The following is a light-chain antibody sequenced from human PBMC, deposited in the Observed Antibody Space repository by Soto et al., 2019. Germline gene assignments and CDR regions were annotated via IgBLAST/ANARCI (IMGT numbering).Light chain of an antibody. V-gene: IGKV1-39*01. Sequence: DIQMTQSPSSLSASVGDRVTITCRASQSISSYLNWYQQKPGKAPKLLIYAASSLQSGVPSRFSGSGSGTDFTFTISSLQPEDFATYYCPQCYSTLYTFGQGTKLEIK. CDR3: PQCYSTLYT. CDR2: AAS. J-gene: IGKJ2*01. CDR1: QSISSY.